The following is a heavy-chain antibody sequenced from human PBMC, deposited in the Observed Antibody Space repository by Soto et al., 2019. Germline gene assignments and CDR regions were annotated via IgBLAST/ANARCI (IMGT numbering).Heavy chain of an antibody. CDR1: AGSISSSNC. CDR3: AKGPPFGR. V-gene: IGHV4-4*02. J-gene: IGHJ4*02. CDR2: IYHSGST. Sequence: SETLSLTCAVSAGSISSSNCCSWVRQPPGKGLEWIGEIYHSGSTNYNPSLKSRVTMSVDTSKNQFSLKLSSVTAADTAVYYCAKGPPFGRWDQGTLVTFS. D-gene: IGHD3-3*01.